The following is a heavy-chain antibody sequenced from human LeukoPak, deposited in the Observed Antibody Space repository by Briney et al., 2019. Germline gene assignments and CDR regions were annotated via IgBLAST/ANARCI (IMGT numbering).Heavy chain of an antibody. Sequence: GASVKVSCKASGYTFTTSGISWVRQAPGQGLEWMGWISAYNGQTNYAQKVQGRVTMTTDTSTKTVYMELRSLGSDDTAVYYCAGVAGFYWNSDSFDYWGQGTQVTVS. CDR2: ISAYNGQT. V-gene: IGHV1-18*01. CDR3: AGVAGFYWNSDSFDY. CDR1: GYTFTTSG. D-gene: IGHD1-7*01. J-gene: IGHJ4*02.